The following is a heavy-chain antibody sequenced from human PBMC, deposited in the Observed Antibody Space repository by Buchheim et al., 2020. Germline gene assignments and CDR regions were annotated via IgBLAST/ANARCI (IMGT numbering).Heavy chain of an antibody. Sequence: EVQVVESGGGLVQPGGSLTLSCVGSGFTFSGSAIHWVRQAPGKGLEWVGRIRSKANRHATAYAASVKGRFTISRDDSENKAYLQMNSLKVEDTAVYYCTRRMMTTVVDYWGQGTL. CDR1: GFTFSGSA. V-gene: IGHV3-73*02. CDR2: IRSKANRHAT. CDR3: TRRMMTTVVDY. J-gene: IGHJ4*01. D-gene: IGHD4-23*01.